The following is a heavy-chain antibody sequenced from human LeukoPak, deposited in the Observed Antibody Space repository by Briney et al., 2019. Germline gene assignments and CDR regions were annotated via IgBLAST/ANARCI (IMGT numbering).Heavy chain of an antibody. J-gene: IGHJ2*01. V-gene: IGHV1-69*01. CDR2: IIPIFGTA. Sequence: SVEVSCKASGDTFSSYAISWVRQAPGQGLEWMGGIIPIFGTANYAQKFQGRVTITADESTSTAYMELSSLRSEDTAVYYCARGRCSSTSCPNWGSEAWYFDLWGRGTLVTVSS. CDR1: GDTFSSYA. D-gene: IGHD2-2*01. CDR3: ARGRCSSTSCPNWGSEAWYFDL.